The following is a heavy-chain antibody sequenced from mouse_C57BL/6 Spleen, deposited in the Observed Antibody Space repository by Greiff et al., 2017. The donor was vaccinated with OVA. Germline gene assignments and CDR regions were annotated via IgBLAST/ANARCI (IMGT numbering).Heavy chain of an antibody. CDR2: IDPEDGDT. CDR3: TKGKITTVVATDYFDV. Sequence: EVKLMESGAELVRPGASVKLSCTASGFNIKDYYMHWVKQRPEQGLEWIGRIDPEDGDTEYAPKFQGKATMTADTSSNTAYLQLSSLTSEDTAVYYCTKGKITTVVATDYFDVWGTGTTVTVSS. D-gene: IGHD1-1*01. J-gene: IGHJ1*03. CDR1: GFNIKDYY. V-gene: IGHV14-1*01.